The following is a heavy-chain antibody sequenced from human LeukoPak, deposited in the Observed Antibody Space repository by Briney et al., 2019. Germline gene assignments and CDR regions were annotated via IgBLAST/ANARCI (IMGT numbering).Heavy chain of an antibody. D-gene: IGHD3-3*01. CDR2: ISAYNGNT. Sequence: ASVKVSCKASGYRFISYGFSWVRQAPGQGLEWMGWISAYNGNTNYAQKFQGRVTMTTDTSTSTVYMEVRSLRSDDTAVYYCARALSDDFWSGYQDHWGQGILVTVSS. CDR1: GYRFISYG. CDR3: ARALSDDFWSGYQDH. V-gene: IGHV1-18*01. J-gene: IGHJ4*02.